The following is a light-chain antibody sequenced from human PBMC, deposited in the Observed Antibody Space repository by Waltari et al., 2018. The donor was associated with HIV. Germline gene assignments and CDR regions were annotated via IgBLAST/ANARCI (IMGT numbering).Light chain of an antibody. CDR3: QQYNNWPPRYT. CDR1: QGVSSN. CDR2: NTS. J-gene: IGKJ2*01. Sequence: EIVMTQSPGTLSLFPGERVTLSCRASQGVSSNLAWYQQRPGQAPRLVIYNTSARATGIPARFSGSGSGTEFTLTISGLQSEDFAVYYCQQYNNWPPRYTFGQGTKLEI. V-gene: IGKV3-15*01.